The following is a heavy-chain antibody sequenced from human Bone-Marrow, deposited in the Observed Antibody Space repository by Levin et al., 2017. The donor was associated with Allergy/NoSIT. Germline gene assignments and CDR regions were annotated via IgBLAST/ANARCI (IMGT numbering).Heavy chain of an antibody. V-gene: IGHV3-15*01. CDR3: ATQGFYYYNGVDV. CDR1: GFTFSYAW. CDR2: IKKHTDGATV. Sequence: PGGSLRLSCAASGFTFSYAWMSWVRQAPGKGLEWVGLIKKHTDGATVEYAAPVKGRFTISRDDSKNTLYLQLNSLKSEDTAVYYCATQGFYYYNGVDVWGQGTTVTVSS. J-gene: IGHJ6*02.